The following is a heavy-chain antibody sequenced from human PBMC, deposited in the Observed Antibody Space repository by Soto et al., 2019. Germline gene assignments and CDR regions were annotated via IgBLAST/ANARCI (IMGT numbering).Heavy chain of an antibody. J-gene: IGHJ4*02. CDR1: GYGFTTYG. Sequence: QVHLVQAGAEVKKPGASVKVSCKGSGYGFTTYGITWVRQAPGQGLEWMAWISAHNGNTNYAQKLQGRVTVTRDTSTSTDYMDLRSLRSDDTAVYYCARGRDGDYWGQGALVTVSS. CDR3: ARGRDGDY. V-gene: IGHV1-18*01. CDR2: ISAHNGNT.